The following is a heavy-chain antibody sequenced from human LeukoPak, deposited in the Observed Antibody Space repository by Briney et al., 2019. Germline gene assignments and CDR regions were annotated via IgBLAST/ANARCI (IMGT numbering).Heavy chain of an antibody. J-gene: IGHJ6*03. CDR1: GGSINSYY. CDR2: IYYSGSS. CDR3: ARWYCGSNTFYHMDV. V-gene: IGHV4-59*01. Sequence: SETLSLTCTVSGGSINSYYWSWIRQPPGEGLEWIGYIYYSGSSSYNPSLKSRVTMSVDTSKNQLSLKLSSVTAADTAVYYCARWYCGSNTFYHMDVWGKGPTVTVSS. D-gene: IGHD2-2*01.